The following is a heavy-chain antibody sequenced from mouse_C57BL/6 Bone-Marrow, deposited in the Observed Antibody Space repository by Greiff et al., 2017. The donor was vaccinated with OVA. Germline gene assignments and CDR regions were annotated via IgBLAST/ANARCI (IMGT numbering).Heavy chain of an antibody. D-gene: IGHD2-4*01. CDR1: GFSLTSYG. CDR3: AVLYYDYDGAYAMDY. V-gene: IGHV2-9*01. Sequence: VQLQQSGPGLVAPSQSLSITCTVSGFSLTSYGVDWVRQPPGKGLEWLGVIWGGGSTNYNSALMSRLSISKDNSKSQVFLKMNSLQTDDTAMYYCAVLYYDYDGAYAMDYWGQGTSVTVSS. J-gene: IGHJ4*01. CDR2: IWGGGST.